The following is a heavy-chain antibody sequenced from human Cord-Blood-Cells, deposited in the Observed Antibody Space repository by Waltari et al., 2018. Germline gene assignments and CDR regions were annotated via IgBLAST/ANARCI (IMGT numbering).Heavy chain of an antibody. CDR2: IKQDGSEK. Sequence: EVQLVESGGGLVQPGGSLRLSCAASGFTFSSYGMSWVRQAQGKGLEWVANIKQDGSEKYYVDSVKGRFTISRDNAKNSLYLQMNSLRAEDTAVYYCARGLSPVDYWGQGTLVTVSS. V-gene: IGHV3-7*05. CDR1: GFTFSSYG. J-gene: IGHJ4*02. CDR3: ARGLSPVDY.